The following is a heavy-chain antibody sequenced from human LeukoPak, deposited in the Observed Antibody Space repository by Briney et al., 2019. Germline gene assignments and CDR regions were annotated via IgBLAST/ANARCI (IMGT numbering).Heavy chain of an antibody. CDR3: ARNRGLRSFDY. CDR1: GGTFSSYA. CDR2: IIPIFGTA. V-gene: IGHV1-69*06. Sequence: SVKVSCKASGGTFSSYAISWVRQAPGQGLEWMGGIIPIFGTANYAQKFQGRVTITADKSTSTAYMELSRLRSDDTAVYYCARNRGLRSFDYWGQGTLVTVSS. D-gene: IGHD5-12*01. J-gene: IGHJ4*02.